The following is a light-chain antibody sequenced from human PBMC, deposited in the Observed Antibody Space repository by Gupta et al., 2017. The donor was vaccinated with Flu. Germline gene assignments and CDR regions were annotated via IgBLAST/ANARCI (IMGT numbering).Light chain of an antibody. CDR1: NSDVGGYKF. CDR3: QSYAGSSGWV. Sequence: QSALTQPASVSGSPGQSITISCTGTNSDVGGYKFVSWYQHHPGKAPNLMIYEVNNRPAGVASRFSGSKSGNTASLTISGLQAEDEADYYCQSYAGSSGWVFGGGTKLTVL. V-gene: IGLV2-14*01. J-gene: IGLJ3*02. CDR2: EVN.